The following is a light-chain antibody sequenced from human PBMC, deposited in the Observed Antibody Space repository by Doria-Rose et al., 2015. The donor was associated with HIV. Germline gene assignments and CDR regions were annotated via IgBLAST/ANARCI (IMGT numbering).Light chain of an antibody. J-gene: IGKJ1*01. CDR1: QRFSSTY. Sequence: IVLTQSPGTLSLSPGERATLYCRAGQRFSSTYLAWYQPKPGQAPSRLIYDGSTRATGITDRFSASGSGTDFTLTINRLEPEDFALYYCHQYGTSWTFGQGTKVEI. V-gene: IGKV3-20*01. CDR3: HQYGTSWT. CDR2: DGS.